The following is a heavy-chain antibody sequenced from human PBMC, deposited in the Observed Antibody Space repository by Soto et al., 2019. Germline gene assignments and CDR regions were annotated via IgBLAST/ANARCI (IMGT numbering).Heavy chain of an antibody. CDR2: IYYSGST. V-gene: IGHV4-30-4*02. CDR1: GGSISSGDYY. CDR3: ARYRREAVAGYTLDN. J-gene: IGHJ4*02. D-gene: IGHD6-13*01. Sequence: SETLSLTCTVSGGSISSGDYYWSWIRQPPGKGLEWIGYIYYSGSTYYNPSLKSRVTISEDTSKSQFSLKVNSMTAADTAVYYCARYRREAVAGYTLDNWGQGILVTVSS.